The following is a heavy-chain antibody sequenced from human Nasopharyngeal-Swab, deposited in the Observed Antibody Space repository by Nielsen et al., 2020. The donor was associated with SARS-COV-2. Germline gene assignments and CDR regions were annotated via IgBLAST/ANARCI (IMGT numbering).Heavy chain of an antibody. D-gene: IGHD2-2*01. Sequence: SETLSLTCTVSGGSISSGGYYWSWIRQHPGKGLEWIGYIYYSGSTYYNPSLKSRVTISVDTSKNQFSLKLSSVTAAGTAVYYCARDRKGYCSSTSCHYYGMDVWGQGTTVTVSS. V-gene: IGHV4-31*03. J-gene: IGHJ6*02. CDR3: ARDRKGYCSSTSCHYYGMDV. CDR2: IYYSGST. CDR1: GGSISSGGYY.